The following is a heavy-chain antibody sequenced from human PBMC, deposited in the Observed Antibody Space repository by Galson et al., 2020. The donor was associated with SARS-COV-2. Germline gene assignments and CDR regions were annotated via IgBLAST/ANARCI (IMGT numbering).Heavy chain of an antibody. V-gene: IGHV1-18*01. CDR3: ARDALPYLEWPKWFDP. CDR2: ISTYNGNT. J-gene: IGHJ5*02. CDR1: GYTFSTYG. D-gene: IGHD3-3*01. Sequence: LEASVKVSCQTSGYTFSTYGITWVRQAPGQGPEWMGWISTYNGNTNYPQKFQARLTLTTDTSTSTAYMELRSLESDDTAIYYCARDALPYLEWPKWFDPWGQGTLVTVSS.